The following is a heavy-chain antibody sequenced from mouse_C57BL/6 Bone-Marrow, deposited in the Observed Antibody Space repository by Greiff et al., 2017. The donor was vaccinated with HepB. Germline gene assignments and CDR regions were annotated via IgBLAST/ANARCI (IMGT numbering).Heavy chain of an antibody. V-gene: IGHV14-4*01. J-gene: IGHJ1*03. D-gene: IGHD1-1*01. CDR2: IDPENGDT. CDR1: GFNIKDDY. CDR3: TTPYYGSGGFDV. Sequence: EVQLQQSGAELVRPGASVKLSCTASGFNIKDDYMHWVKQRPEQGLEWIGWIDPENGDTEYASKFQGKATITADTSSNTAYLQLSSLTSEDTAVYYCTTPYYGSGGFDVWGTGTTVTVSA.